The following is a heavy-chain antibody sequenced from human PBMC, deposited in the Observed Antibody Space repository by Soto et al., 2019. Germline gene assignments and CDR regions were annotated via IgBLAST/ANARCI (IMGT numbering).Heavy chain of an antibody. J-gene: IGHJ4*02. Sequence: HPGGSLRLSCAASGFTFSSYAMSWVRQAPGKGLEWVSAISGSGGSTYYADSVKGRFTISRDNSKNTLYLQMNSLRAEDTAVYYFAKSARCSSTSCYAGSRYFDYWGQGTLVTVSS. V-gene: IGHV3-23*01. D-gene: IGHD2-2*01. CDR3: AKSARCSSTSCYAGSRYFDY. CDR2: ISGSGGST. CDR1: GFTFSSYA.